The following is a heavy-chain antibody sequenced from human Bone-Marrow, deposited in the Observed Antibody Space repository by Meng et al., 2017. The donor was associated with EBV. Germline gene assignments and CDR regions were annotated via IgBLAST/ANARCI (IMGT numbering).Heavy chain of an antibody. D-gene: IGHD2-2*01. Sequence: VPRVQSGAAVKKPWFAALCLCNAFGGTFSSNVVGWVRQCPGQGLGLEGGLIPNFGTATNAQQFQGRVTIIADESTSTAYMVLSSLRSEATAVYYCARVCSVPAAAETDNWFDSWGQGTLVTVSS. CDR2: LIPNFGTA. CDR3: ARVCSVPAAAETDNWFDS. V-gene: IGHV1-69*01. J-gene: IGHJ5*01. CDR1: GGTFSSNV.